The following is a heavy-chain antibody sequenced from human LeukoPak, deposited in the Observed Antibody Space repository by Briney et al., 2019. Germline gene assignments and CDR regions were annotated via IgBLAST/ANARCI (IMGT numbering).Heavy chain of an antibody. D-gene: IGHD1-26*01. CDR3: AKDPWELRRELDY. CDR1: GFTFSSYG. J-gene: IGHJ4*02. Sequence: GGSLRLSCAASGFTFSSYGMSWVRQAPGKGLEWVSAISGSGGSTYYADSVKGRFTISRDNSKNTLYLQMNSLRAEDTAVYYCAKDPWELRRELDYWGQGTLVTVSS. CDR2: ISGSGGST. V-gene: IGHV3-23*01.